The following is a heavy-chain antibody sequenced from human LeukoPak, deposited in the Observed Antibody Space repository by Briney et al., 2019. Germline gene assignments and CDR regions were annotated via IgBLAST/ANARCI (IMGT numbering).Heavy chain of an antibody. Sequence: GGSLTLSCPASGFTLSSNYMSWLGQAPGKGLEGVSSISSSAYELFYADSVKRRFTISRNNSKNALYLQMNCLRAEDTAVYYCARDKDSGYDPPSQVDYWGQGTLVTVSS. D-gene: IGHD5-12*01. CDR1: GFTLSSNY. CDR3: ARDKDSGYDPPSQVDY. V-gene: IGHV3-53*04. J-gene: IGHJ4*02. CDR2: ISSSAYEL.